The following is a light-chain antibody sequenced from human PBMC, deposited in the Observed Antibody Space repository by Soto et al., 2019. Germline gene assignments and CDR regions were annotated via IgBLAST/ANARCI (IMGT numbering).Light chain of an antibody. CDR1: QIIVYSDGNTY. V-gene: IGKV2-30*01. J-gene: IGKJ2*01. CDR3: QQGTNWQYT. CDR2: KIS. Sequence: DVVMTQSPLSLPVNLGQPASISCMSSQIIVYSDGNTYLNWFQQSPGQSPRRLIYKISKRAAGVPDRFRVSVSGSEFTLNISSGDAEDVGVYYCQQGTNWQYTIGHGTKVEIK.